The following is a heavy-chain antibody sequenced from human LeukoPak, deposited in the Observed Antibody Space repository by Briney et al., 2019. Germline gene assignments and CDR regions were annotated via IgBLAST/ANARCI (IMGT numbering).Heavy chain of an antibody. CDR2: ISGSGGST. D-gene: IGHD4-17*01. V-gene: IGHV3-23*01. J-gene: IGHJ4*02. CDR3: AKDPSPSTVTNYYFDY. Sequence: PGGSLRLSCAASGFTFSSYAMSWVRQAPGKGLEWVSAISGSGGSTYYADSVKGRFTISRDNSKNTLYLQMNSLRAEDTAVYYCAKDPSPSTVTNYYFDYWGQGTLVTVSS. CDR1: GFTFSSYA.